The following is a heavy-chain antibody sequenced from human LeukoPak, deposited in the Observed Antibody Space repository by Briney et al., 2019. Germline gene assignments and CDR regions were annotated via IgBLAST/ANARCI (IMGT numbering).Heavy chain of an antibody. J-gene: IGHJ3*02. CDR2: ISSSGSYI. Sequence: PGGSLRLSCAASGFSFSYYSMNWVRQAPGEGLEWVSSISSSGSYIYYADSVKGRFIVSRDNAKTSLYLQMNSLRAEDTAVYYCTRAPGTGPLTVTWSGPFDIWGQGTVVTVSS. CDR3: TRAPGTGPLTVTWSGPFDI. CDR1: GFSFSYYS. D-gene: IGHD3-3*01. V-gene: IGHV3-21*01.